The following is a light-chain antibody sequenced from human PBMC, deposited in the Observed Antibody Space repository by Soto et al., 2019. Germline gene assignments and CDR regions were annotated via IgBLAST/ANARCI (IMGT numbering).Light chain of an antibody. CDR3: RQSYSTPLT. V-gene: IGKV1-39*01. Sequence: DIQMTQSPSSLSASVGDRVTITCRASQSISSYLNWYQQKPGKAPKLLIYAASSLQSGVPSRFSGSGSGTDFTLTISSLQPEDFATYSCRQSYSTPLTFGGGTK. CDR2: AAS. J-gene: IGKJ4*01. CDR1: QSISSY.